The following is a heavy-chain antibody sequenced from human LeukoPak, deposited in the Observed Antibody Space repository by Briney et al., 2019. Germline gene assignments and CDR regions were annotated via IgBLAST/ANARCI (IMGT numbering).Heavy chain of an antibody. J-gene: IGHJ4*02. CDR3: ARPTVVTPGGDY. V-gene: IGHV3-7*01. Sequence: GGSLGLSCAVSGITFSSYWMSWVRQAPGKGLEWVASIKQDGSEKYYADSVKGRFTISRDNAKNSLYLQTNSLRAEDTAVYYCARPTVVTPGGDYWGQGTLVTVSS. D-gene: IGHD4-23*01. CDR1: GITFSSYW. CDR2: IKQDGSEK.